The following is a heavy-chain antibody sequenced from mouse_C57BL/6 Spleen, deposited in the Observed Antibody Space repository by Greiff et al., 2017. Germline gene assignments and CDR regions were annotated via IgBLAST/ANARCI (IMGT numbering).Heavy chain of an antibody. Sequence: EVQLQQSGPELVKPGASVKISCKASGYSFTDYNMNWVKQSNGKSLEWIGVINPNYGTTSYNQKFKGKATLTVDQSSSTAYMELHSLTSEDSAVYFCARNGDYYGSSRLDYWGQGTTLTVSS. CDR3: ARNGDYYGSSRLDY. J-gene: IGHJ2*01. CDR2: INPNYGTT. D-gene: IGHD1-1*01. V-gene: IGHV1-39*01. CDR1: GYSFTDYN.